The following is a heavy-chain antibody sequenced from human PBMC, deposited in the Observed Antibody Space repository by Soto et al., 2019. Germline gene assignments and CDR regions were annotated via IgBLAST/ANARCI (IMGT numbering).Heavy chain of an antibody. J-gene: IGHJ4*02. D-gene: IGHD3-10*01. CDR2: IYSGGST. CDR1: GGSISQYY. Sequence: QVQLQESGPGLVKPSETLSLSCGVSGGSISQYYWSWIRRPTGKGLEWIRRIYSGGSTNYNPSLESRVTMSVDTSKTKFSLKLSSVTAADTAVYYCARGPGGFGDFSLDYWGQGTLVTVSS. V-gene: IGHV4-4*07. CDR3: ARGPGGFGDFSLDY.